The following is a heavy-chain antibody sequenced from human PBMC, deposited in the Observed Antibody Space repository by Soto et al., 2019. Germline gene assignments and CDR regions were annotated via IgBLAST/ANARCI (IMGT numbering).Heavy chain of an antibody. CDR1: GFTFNTYA. J-gene: IGHJ6*02. D-gene: IGHD3-22*01. V-gene: IGHV3-23*01. CDR3: AKGVNYYDSSGYYPYYYNGMDV. CDR2: ISGSGGST. Sequence: PGGSLRLSCAASGFTFNTYAMSWVRQAPGKGLEWVSAISGSGGSTYYADSVKGRFTISRDNSKNTVYLQMNSLRAEDTAVYYCAKGVNYYDSSGYYPYYYNGMDVWGQGTTVTVSS.